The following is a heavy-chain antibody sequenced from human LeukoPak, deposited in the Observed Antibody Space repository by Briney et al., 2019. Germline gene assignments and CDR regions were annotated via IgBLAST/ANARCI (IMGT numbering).Heavy chain of an antibody. CDR1: GGSLTNYDYH. D-gene: IGHD3-22*01. V-gene: IGHV4-39*06. CDR2: VFYSGGT. Sequence: PSETLSLTCSVSGGSLTNYDYHWGWIRQPPGKGLEWIGTVFYSGGTYYNPSLRGRVAISADKSKNQFPLKLSSVTAADTAVYYCAREDDSSGSFDYWGQGTLVTVSS. J-gene: IGHJ4*02. CDR3: AREDDSSGSFDY.